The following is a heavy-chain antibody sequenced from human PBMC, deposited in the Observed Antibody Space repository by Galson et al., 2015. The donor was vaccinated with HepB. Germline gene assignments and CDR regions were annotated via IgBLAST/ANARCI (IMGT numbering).Heavy chain of an antibody. CDR2: ISAGNGNT. Sequence: SVKVSCKASGYTFTSYAMHWVRQAPGQRLEWMGWISAGNGNTKYSQKFQGRVTITRDTSASTAYMELSSLRSEDTAVYYCARGNGERITIFGVVIRYDWFDPWGQGTLVTVSS. D-gene: IGHD3-3*01. J-gene: IGHJ5*02. CDR3: ARGNGERITIFGVVIRYDWFDP. CDR1: GYTFTSYA. V-gene: IGHV1-3*01.